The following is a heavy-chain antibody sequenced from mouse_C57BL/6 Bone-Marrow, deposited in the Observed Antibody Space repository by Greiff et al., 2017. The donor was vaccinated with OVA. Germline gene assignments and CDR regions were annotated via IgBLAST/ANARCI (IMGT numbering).Heavy chain of an antibody. D-gene: IGHD2-1*01. Sequence: VQLQQSGAELARPGASVKLSCKASGYTFTSYGISWVKQRTGQGLEWIGEIYPRSGNTYYNEKFKGKATLTADKSSSTAYMELRSLTPEDSAVYFCASDYGNYLAWFAYWGQGTLVTVSA. CDR3: ASDYGNYLAWFAY. V-gene: IGHV1-81*01. CDR1: GYTFTSYG. CDR2: IYPRSGNT. J-gene: IGHJ3*01.